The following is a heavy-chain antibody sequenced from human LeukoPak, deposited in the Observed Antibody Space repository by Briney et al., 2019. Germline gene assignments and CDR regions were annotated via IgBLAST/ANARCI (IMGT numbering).Heavy chain of an antibody. J-gene: IGHJ4*02. D-gene: IGHD1-26*01. CDR3: ARVGATGYFDY. Sequence: SETLSLTCTVSGYSISSGYFWGWIRQSPGRGLEWIGSIYHTGKTQYTPSLKSRVTISVDTSKNQFSLKLSSVTAADTAVYYCARVGATGYFDYWGQGTLVTVSS. V-gene: IGHV4-38-2*02. CDR2: IYHTGKT. CDR1: GYSISSGYF.